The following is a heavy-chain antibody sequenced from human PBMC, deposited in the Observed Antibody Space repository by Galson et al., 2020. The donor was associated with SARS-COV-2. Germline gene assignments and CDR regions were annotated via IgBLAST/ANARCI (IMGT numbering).Heavy chain of an antibody. CDR3: ARVASAAGMSGASDD. J-gene: IGHJ4*02. V-gene: IGHV4-34*01. Sequence: SETLSLTCAVSGASLSGYYWNWIRQPPEKGLEWIGEINQSGNTNYNPSLRSRVTISVDTSKNQFSLKLTSVTAADTAFFYCARVASAAGMSGASDDWGQGALVTVSS. CDR2: INQSGNT. D-gene: IGHD6-13*01. CDR1: GASLSGYY.